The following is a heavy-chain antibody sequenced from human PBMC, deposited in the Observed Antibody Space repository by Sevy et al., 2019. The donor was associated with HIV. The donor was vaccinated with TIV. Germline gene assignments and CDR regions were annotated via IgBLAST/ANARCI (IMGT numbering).Heavy chain of an antibody. V-gene: IGHV1-69*13. CDR1: GGTFSSYA. D-gene: IGHD6-13*01. J-gene: IGHJ4*02. CDR3: ARVVLAAAGTYFDY. Sequence: VKVSCKASGGTFSSYAISWVRQAPGQGLEWMGGIIPIFGTANYAQKFQGRVTITADESTSTAYMELSSLRSEDTAVYYCARVVLAAAGTYFDYWGQGTLVTVSS. CDR2: IIPIFGTA.